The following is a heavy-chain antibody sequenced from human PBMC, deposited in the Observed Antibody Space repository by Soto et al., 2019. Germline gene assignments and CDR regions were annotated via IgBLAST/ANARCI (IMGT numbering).Heavy chain of an antibody. CDR2: IKEDGSAK. D-gene: IGHD1-1*01. Sequence: EMQLVESGGGLVQPGGSLRLSCVDSGFTFRGSWMAWVRQAPGRGLEWVANIKEDGSAKYYVDSVKGRFTVSRDNAKNSLYLQMNSLRAEDTAVYYCTRDRAYNRFDYWGQGTLVTVSP. CDR3: TRDRAYNRFDY. J-gene: IGHJ4*02. V-gene: IGHV3-7*01. CDR1: GFTFRGSW.